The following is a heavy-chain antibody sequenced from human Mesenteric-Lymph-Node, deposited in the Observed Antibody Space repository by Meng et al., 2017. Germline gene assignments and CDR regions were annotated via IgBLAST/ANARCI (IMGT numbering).Heavy chain of an antibody. V-gene: IGHV1-2*06. CDR3: ARDEYYDSAFDY. CDR2: INPNSGGT. Sequence: QVQVVRSGAHVKKPVASVTRTCKAYGDTSAGYYMHWVRQAPGQGLEWMGRINPNSGGTNYAQKFQGRVTMTRDTSISTAYMELSRLRSDDTAVYYCARDEYYDSAFDYWGQGTLVTVSS. CDR1: GDTSAGYY. J-gene: IGHJ4*02. D-gene: IGHD3-22*01.